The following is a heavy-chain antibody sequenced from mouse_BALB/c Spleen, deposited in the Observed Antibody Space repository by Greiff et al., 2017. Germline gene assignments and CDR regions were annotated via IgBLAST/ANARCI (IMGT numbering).Heavy chain of an antibody. CDR3: GRLSYGWFAY. V-gene: IGHV1S29*02. D-gene: IGHD1-1*01. J-gene: IGHJ3*01. Sequence: VQLQQSGPELVKPGASVKISCKASGYTFTDYNMHWVKQSHGKSLEWIGYIYPYNGGTGYNQKFKSKATLTVDNSSSTAYMELRSLTSEDSAVYYCGRLSYGWFAYWGQGTLVTVSA. CDR2: IYPYNGGT. CDR1: GYTFTDYN.